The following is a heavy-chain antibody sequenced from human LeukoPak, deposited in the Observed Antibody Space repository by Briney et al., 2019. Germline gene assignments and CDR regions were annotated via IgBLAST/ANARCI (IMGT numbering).Heavy chain of an antibody. CDR2: ISSSSSTI. CDR3: AKDRPRGYSYGAMDY. D-gene: IGHD5-18*01. J-gene: IGHJ4*02. CDR1: GFTFSSYS. V-gene: IGHV3-48*01. Sequence: GGSLRLSCAASGFTFSSYSMNWVRQAPGKGLEWVSYISSSSSTIYYADSVKGRFTISRDNAKNSLYLQMNSLRAEDTAVYYCAKDRPRGYSYGAMDYWGQGTLVTVSS.